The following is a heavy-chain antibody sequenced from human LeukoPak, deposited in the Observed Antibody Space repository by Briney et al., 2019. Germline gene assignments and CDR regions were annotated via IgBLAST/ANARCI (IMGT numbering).Heavy chain of an antibody. D-gene: IGHD1-26*01. Sequence: PSETLSLTCTVSGGSISSYYWSWIRQPAGKGLEWIGRIYTSGSTNYNPSLKSRVTMSVDTSKNQFSLKLSSVTAADTAVYYCARSRYSGSYADFDYWGQGTQVTVSS. CDR1: GGSISSYY. V-gene: IGHV4-4*07. CDR2: IYTSGST. CDR3: ARSRYSGSYADFDY. J-gene: IGHJ4*02.